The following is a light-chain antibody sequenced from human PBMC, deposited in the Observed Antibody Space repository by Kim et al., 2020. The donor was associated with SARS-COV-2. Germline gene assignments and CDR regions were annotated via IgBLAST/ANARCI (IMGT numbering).Light chain of an antibody. CDR2: GPS. V-gene: IGKV3-20*01. CDR1: QSVSSMY. CDR3: LQYGSSTIT. Sequence: STGERATFACRVHQSVSSMYLAWYQDKPGQAPGHLLYGPSRRATGIPSRFRGSGSGTDFTINISRMETGVFPVYYGLQYGSSTITFGQGTRLEI. J-gene: IGKJ5*01.